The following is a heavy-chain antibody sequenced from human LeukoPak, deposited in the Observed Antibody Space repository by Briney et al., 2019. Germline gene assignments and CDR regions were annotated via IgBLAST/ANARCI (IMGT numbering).Heavy chain of an antibody. J-gene: IGHJ1*01. V-gene: IGHV3-30-3*01. CDR1: GFTFSSYP. CDR2: MSRDGGVN. CDR3: AREGTRGYFQH. Sequence: GGSLRLSCAASGFTFSSYPIHWVRQAPGKGLEWVAVMSRDGGVNYYADSVKGRFTISRDNSKNTLYLQMNSLRAEDTAVYYCAREGTRGYFQHWGQGTLVTVSS.